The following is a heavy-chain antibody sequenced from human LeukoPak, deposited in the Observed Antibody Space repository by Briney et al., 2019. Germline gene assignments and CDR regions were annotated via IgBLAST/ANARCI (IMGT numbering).Heavy chain of an antibody. V-gene: IGHV3-23*01. Sequence: GGSLRLSCAASGFTFSSYAMSWVRQAPGEGLEWVSAISGSGGSTYYADSVKGRFTISRDNSKNTLYLQMNSLRAEDTAVYYCAKDYYDSSGYVPPDAFDIWGQGTMVTVSS. CDR1: GFTFSSYA. D-gene: IGHD3-22*01. J-gene: IGHJ3*02. CDR3: AKDYYDSSGYVPPDAFDI. CDR2: ISGSGGST.